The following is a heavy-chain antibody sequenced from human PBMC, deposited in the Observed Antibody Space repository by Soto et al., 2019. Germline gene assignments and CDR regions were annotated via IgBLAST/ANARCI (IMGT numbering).Heavy chain of an antibody. CDR3: AKGPHSSSWCYALDV. J-gene: IGHJ6*04. CDR2: LSYAGDT. CDR1: GFTLSTYD. D-gene: IGHD2-15*01. V-gene: IGHV3-13*01. Sequence: EVQLVESGGGLVQPGGSLRLSCAASGFTLSTYDMHWVRQGTGKGLEWVAALSYAGDTYYPGSVKGRFTVSRESAKKSLYLQMNSLAAGDSAVYYCAKGPHSSSWCYALDVWRKGTTLTASS.